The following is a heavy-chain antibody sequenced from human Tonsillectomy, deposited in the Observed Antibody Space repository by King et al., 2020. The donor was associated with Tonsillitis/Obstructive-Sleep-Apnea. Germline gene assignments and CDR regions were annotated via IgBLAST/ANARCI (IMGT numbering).Heavy chain of an antibody. CDR1: GFTFSDYY. CDR2: ISSSSSYT. Sequence: VQLVESGGGLVKPGGSLRLSCAASGFTFSDYYMSWIRQAPGKGREWVSYISSSSSYTNYADSVKGRFTISRDNAKNSLYLQMNSLRAEDTAVYYWARALAVAGTGWVGDYCGPGTLVPVAS. D-gene: IGHD6-19*01. V-gene: IGHV3-11*05. CDR3: ARALAVAGTGWVGDY. J-gene: IGHJ4*01.